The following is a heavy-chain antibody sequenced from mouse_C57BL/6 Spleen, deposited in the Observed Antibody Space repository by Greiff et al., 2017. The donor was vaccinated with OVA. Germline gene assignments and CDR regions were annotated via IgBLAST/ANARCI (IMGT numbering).Heavy chain of an antibody. CDR1: GYSITSGYY. Sequence: EVKLQESGPGLVKPSQSLSLTCSVTGYSITSGYYWNWIRQFPGNKLEWMGYISYDGSNNYNPSLKNRISITRDTSKNQFFLKLNSVTTEDTATYYCASLSPFAYWGQGTLVTVSA. J-gene: IGHJ3*01. V-gene: IGHV3-6*01. CDR3: ASLSPFAY. CDR2: ISYDGSN.